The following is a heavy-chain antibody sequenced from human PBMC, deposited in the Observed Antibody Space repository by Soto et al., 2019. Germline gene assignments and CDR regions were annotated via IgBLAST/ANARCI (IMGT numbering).Heavy chain of an antibody. D-gene: IGHD2-15*01. Sequence: EVQLVESGGGLVQPGGSLRLSCAASGFTFSSYWMSWVRQAPGKGLEWVANIKQDGSEKYYVDSVKGRFTISRDNSKNSLYLQMNSLRAEDTAVYYCASPSCSGGSCYYDSWGQGTLVTVSS. V-gene: IGHV3-7*02. CDR2: IKQDGSEK. J-gene: IGHJ4*02. CDR1: GFTFSSYW. CDR3: ASPSCSGGSCYYDS.